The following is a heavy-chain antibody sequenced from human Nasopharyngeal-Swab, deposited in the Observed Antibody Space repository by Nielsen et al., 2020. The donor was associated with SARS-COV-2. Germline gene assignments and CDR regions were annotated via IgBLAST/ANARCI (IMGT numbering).Heavy chain of an antibody. Sequence: GESLKISCAASGFTFSSYWMHWVRQAPGKGLVSVSRINSDGDTTSYADSVKGRFTISRDNAKNTLYLQMRGLRGEDTAVYYCAKGRVGATPYYLDYWGQGTLVTVSS. CDR2: INSDGDTT. D-gene: IGHD1-26*01. J-gene: IGHJ4*02. CDR3: AKGRVGATPYYLDY. CDR1: GFTFSSYW. V-gene: IGHV3-74*01.